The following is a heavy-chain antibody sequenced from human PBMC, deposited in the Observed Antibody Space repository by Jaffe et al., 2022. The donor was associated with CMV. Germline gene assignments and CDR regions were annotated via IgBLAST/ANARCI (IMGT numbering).Heavy chain of an antibody. Sequence: EVQLLESGGGLIQPGGSLRLSCAASGFNFNTYTMSWVRQAPGKGLEWVSAVTGSGGSSYYSDSVKGRFTISRDKSKNTLHLQMNSLRVEDTGLYYCAKVLFFGEILHYSYFYAIDVWGQGTTVTVSS. D-gene: IGHD3-10*01. CDR1: GFNFNTYT. CDR2: VTGSGGSS. J-gene: IGHJ6*02. CDR3: AKVLFFGEILHYSYFYAIDV. V-gene: IGHV3-23*01.